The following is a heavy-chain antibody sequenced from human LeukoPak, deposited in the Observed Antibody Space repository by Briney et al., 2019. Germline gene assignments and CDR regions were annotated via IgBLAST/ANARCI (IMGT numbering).Heavy chain of an antibody. V-gene: IGHV3-33*01. CDR3: ARDARRTFDI. CDR1: GLTFRNHA. Sequence: GGSLRLSCAASGLTFRNHAINWVRQAPGKGLEWLAVIWYDGSQRYYADSVKGRFTISRDNSRDTAYLQMNSLRVEDTAVYFCARDARRTFDIWGQGTMVTVSS. J-gene: IGHJ3*02. CDR2: IWYDGSQR.